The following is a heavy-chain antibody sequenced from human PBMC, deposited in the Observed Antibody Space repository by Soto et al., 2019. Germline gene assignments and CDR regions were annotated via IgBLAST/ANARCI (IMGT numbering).Heavy chain of an antibody. J-gene: IGHJ5*02. CDR2: IYYRRSI. CDR3: ARVEEGYCSSTSCYSNWFDP. V-gene: IGHV4-59*01. CDR1: FGSMSGYY. Sequence: PSETLSLTFTVAFGSMSGYYWSWIRQPPGKALEWLAYIYYRRSINYHPPLKSRVTISVDTSKNQFSLKLSSVTAADTAVYSCARVEEGYCSSTSCYSNWFDPWGQGTLVTAPQ. D-gene: IGHD2-2*01.